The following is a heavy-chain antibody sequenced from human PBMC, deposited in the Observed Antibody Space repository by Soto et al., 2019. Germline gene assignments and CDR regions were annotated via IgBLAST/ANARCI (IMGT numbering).Heavy chain of an antibody. V-gene: IGHV3-74*01. J-gene: IGHJ4*02. CDR3: ARRGPGTYFAY. CDR2: INSDGSST. CDR1: GFTFSSYW. Sequence: GGSLRLSCAASGFTFSSYWMHWVRQAPGKGLVWVSRINSDGSSTSYADSVKGRFTISRDNAKNTLYLQMNSLRAEDTAVYYCARRGPGTYFAYWGQGTLVTVSS. D-gene: IGHD6-13*01.